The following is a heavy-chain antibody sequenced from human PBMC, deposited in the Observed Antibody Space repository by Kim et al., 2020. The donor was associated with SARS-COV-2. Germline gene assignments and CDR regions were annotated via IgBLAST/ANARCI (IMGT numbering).Heavy chain of an antibody. CDR2: INHSGST. Sequence: SETLSLTCAVYGGSFSGYYWSWIRQPPGKGLEWIGEINHSGSTNYNPSLKSRVTISVDTSKNQFSLKLSSVTAADTAVYYCARGSRISGSGSYYSPFDP. V-gene: IGHV4-34*01. CDR3: ARGSRISGSGSYYSPFDP. J-gene: IGHJ5*02. CDR1: GGSFSGYY. D-gene: IGHD3-10*01.